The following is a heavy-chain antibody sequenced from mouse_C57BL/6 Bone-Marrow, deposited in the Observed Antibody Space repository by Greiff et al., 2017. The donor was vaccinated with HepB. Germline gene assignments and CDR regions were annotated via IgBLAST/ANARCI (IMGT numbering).Heavy chain of an antibody. CDR2: IDPSDSYT. V-gene: IGHV1-69*01. D-gene: IGHD4-1*01. CDR3: ARQPNWDYFDY. Sequence: QVQLQQSGAELVMPGASVKLSCKASGYTFTSYWMHWVKQRPGQGLEWIGEIDPSDSYTNYNQKFKGKSTLTVDKSSSTAYMQLSSLTSEDSAVYYCARQPNWDYFDYWGQGTTLTVS. CDR1: GYTFTSYW. J-gene: IGHJ2*01.